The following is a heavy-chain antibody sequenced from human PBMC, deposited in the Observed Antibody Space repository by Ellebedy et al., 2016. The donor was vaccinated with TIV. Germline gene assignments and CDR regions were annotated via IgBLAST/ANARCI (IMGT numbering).Heavy chain of an antibody. J-gene: IGHJ4*02. CDR3: AKEHDNGYSPLGN. D-gene: IGHD5-24*01. Sequence: GESLKISXAGSGFSFSGNTLTWVRQTPRKGLEYVAAIGGSGDHAYYAGSVKGRFTISRDNSMNTVSLHMEGLRVDDSAIYYCAKEHDNGYSPLGNWGQGAQVTVSS. CDR1: GFSFSGNT. CDR2: IGGSGDHA. V-gene: IGHV3-23*01.